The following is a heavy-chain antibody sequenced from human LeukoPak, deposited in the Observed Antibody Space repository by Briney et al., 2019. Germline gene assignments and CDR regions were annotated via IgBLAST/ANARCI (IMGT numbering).Heavy chain of an antibody. CDR1: GGTFSSYA. Sequence: SVKVSCKASGGTFSSYAISWVRQAPGQGLEWMGGIIPIFGTANYAQKFQGRVTITADESTSTAYMELSSLRSEDTAVYYCARGVAARPGYYYYYYMDVWGKGTTVTVSS. V-gene: IGHV1-69*13. J-gene: IGHJ6*03. D-gene: IGHD6-6*01. CDR3: ARGVAARPGYYYYYYMDV. CDR2: IIPIFGTA.